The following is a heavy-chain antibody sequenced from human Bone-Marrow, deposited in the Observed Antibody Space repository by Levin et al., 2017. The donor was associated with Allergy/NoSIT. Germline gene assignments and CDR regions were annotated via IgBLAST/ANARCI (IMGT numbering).Heavy chain of an antibody. CDR2: IKSKVDGGTA. J-gene: IGHJ4*02. Sequence: GGSLRLSCAVSGFTFSTAWLTWVRQAPEKGLEWVGRIKSKVDGGTADYAAPVKGRFTISRDDAKNTLYLQLNSLEIEDTALYYCTTGVAGGEDYWGQGTLVTVSS. CDR3: TTGVAGGEDY. CDR1: GFTFSTAW. D-gene: IGHD1-14*01. V-gene: IGHV3-15*01.